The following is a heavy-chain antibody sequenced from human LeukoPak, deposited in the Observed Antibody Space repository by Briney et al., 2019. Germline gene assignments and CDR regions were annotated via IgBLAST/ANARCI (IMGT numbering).Heavy chain of an antibody. J-gene: IGHJ6*02. Sequence: ASVKVSCKASGYTFTSYAMNWVRQAPGQGLEWMGWINTNTGNPTYAQGFTGRFVFSLDTSVSTAYLRISSLKAEDTAVYYCASYYGSGSYREYYYYYGMDVWGQGTTVTVSS. D-gene: IGHD3-10*01. CDR2: INTNTGNP. CDR1: GYTFTSYA. CDR3: ASYYGSGSYREYYYYYGMDV. V-gene: IGHV7-4-1*02.